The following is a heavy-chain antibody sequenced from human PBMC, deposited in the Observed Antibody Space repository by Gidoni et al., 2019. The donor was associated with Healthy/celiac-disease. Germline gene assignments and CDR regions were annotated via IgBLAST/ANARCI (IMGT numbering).Heavy chain of an antibody. CDR1: TRPISSGSAY. D-gene: IGHD3-10*01. CDR3: ARRRNGNYYGSGRYSPFDY. CDR2: SYYSWNP. J-gene: IGHJ4*02. V-gene: IGHV4-39*01. Sequence: QLQLQEGPGLVDPSETLSLPCTVSTRPISSGSAYWGWIREPPGKGMEWIGRSYYSWNPYYNPSLQSRVTISLDTSKNQFSLKLSSVTAADTAVYYCARRRNGNYYGSGRYSPFDYWGQGTLVTVSS.